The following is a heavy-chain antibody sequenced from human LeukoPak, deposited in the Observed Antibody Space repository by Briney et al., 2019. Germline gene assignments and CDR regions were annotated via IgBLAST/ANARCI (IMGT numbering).Heavy chain of an antibody. CDR1: GGSISSYY. D-gene: IGHD2-15*01. Sequence: SETLSLTCTVSGGSISSYYWSWIRQPPGKGLEWIGYIYYSGSTNYNPSLKSRVTISVDKSKNQFSLKLSSVTAADTAVYYCARRVGGNFDYWGQGTLVTVSS. J-gene: IGHJ4*02. V-gene: IGHV4-59*12. CDR2: IYYSGST. CDR3: ARRVGGNFDY.